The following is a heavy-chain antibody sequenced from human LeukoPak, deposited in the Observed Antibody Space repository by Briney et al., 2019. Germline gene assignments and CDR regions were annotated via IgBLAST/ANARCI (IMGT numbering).Heavy chain of an antibody. CDR1: GYRFTTFW. J-gene: IGHJ4*02. D-gene: IGHD5-18*01. CDR2: IYPDDSDT. Sequence: GESLKISCKVSGYRFTTFWIGWVRQTPGKGLELMGAIYPDDSDTKYSPPFQGQVTVSADKSIKTACLQWGSLKASDTGIYYCARGRGGYTGYENFDYWGQGTQVTVSS. V-gene: IGHV5-51*01. CDR3: ARGRGGYTGYENFDY.